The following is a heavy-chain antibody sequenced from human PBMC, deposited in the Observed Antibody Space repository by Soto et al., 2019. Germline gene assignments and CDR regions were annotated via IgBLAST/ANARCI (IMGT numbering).Heavy chain of an antibody. CDR3: ARVGYYYDSSGSYDAFDI. CDR2: IIPIFGTA. D-gene: IGHD3-22*01. J-gene: IGHJ3*02. Sequence: SVKVSCKASGGTFSSYAISWVRQAPGQGLEWMGGIIPIFGTANYAQKFQGRVTITADKSTSTAYMELSSLRSEDTAVYYCARVGYYYDSSGSYDAFDIWGQGTMVTV. CDR1: GGTFSSYA. V-gene: IGHV1-69*06.